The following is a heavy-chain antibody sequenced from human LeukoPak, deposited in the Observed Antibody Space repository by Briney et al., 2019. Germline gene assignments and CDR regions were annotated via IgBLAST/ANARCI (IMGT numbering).Heavy chain of an antibody. J-gene: IGHJ4*02. CDR1: GGSISSYY. D-gene: IGHD3-16*01. CDR3: ARSDYVWGSWDY. Sequence: SETLSLTCTVSGGSISSYYWSWIRQPPGKGLEWIVYIYYSGSTNYNPSLKSRVTISVDTSKNQFSLKLSSVTAADTAVYYCARSDYVWGSWDYWGQGTLVTVSS. CDR2: IYYSGST. V-gene: IGHV4-59*01.